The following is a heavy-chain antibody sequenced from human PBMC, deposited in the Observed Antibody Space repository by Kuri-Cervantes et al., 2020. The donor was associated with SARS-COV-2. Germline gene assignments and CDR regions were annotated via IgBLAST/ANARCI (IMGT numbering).Heavy chain of an antibody. CDR1: GGSVSSGSYY. CDR2: IYYSGST. J-gene: IGHJ6*02. V-gene: IGHV4-61*01. CDR3: ARGRQDYYYYGMDV. Sequence: SETLSLTCTVSGGSVSSGSYYWSWIRQPPGKGPEWIGYIYYSGSTNYNPSLKSRVTISVDTSKNQFSLKLSSVTAADTAVYYCARGRQDYYYYGMDVWGQGTTVTVSS.